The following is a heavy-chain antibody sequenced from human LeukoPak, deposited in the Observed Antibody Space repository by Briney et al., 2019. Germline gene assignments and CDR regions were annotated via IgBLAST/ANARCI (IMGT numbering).Heavy chain of an antibody. CDR1: GYSISSGYY. J-gene: IGHJ6*03. D-gene: IGHD3-16*02. Sequence: SETLSLTCTVAGYSISSGYYWGWIRQPPGKGLEWIGNIYHGGSTYYKPSLKSRVTMSVDTSKNQFSLKLTSVTAADTAVYYCARDRNYDYVWGSYRFPYYYYYYMDVWGKGTTVTVSS. V-gene: IGHV4-38-2*02. CDR3: ARDRNYDYVWGSYRFPYYYYYYMDV. CDR2: IYHGGST.